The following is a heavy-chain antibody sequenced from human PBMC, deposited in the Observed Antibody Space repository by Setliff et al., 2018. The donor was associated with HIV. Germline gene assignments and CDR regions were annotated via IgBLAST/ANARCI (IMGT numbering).Heavy chain of an antibody. CDR2: INAGSGKT. D-gene: IGHD6-19*01. V-gene: IGHV1-3*01. CDR3: ARDIGGWSGTETEYFQY. Sequence: ASVKVSCKASGYTFTYYAIHWVRQAPGQRLEWMGWINAGSGKTKYSQKFQGRVTITRDTSARTVYMDLVSLISEDTAVYYCARDIGGWSGTETEYFQYWGQGTLVTVSS. J-gene: IGHJ1*01. CDR1: GYTFTYYA.